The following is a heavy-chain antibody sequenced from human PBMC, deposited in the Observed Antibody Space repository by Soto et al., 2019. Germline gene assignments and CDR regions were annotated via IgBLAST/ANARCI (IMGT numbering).Heavy chain of an antibody. V-gene: IGHV4-31*03. CDR1: GGSISSGGYY. CDR2: IYYRGST. Sequence: QVQLQESGPGLVKPSQTLSLTCTVSGGSISSGGYYWSWIRQHPGKGLEWIGYIYYRGSTYYNPSLKSRVTTSVDTSKTQFSTKLSSVTAADTAVYYCARGGIAAAAPPDYWGQGTLVTVSS. CDR3: ARGGIAAAAPPDY. D-gene: IGHD6-13*01. J-gene: IGHJ4*02.